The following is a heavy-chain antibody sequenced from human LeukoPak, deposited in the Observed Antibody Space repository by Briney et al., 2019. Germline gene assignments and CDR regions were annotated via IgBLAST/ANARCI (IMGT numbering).Heavy chain of an antibody. D-gene: IGHD3-3*01. CDR3: ARGIYDFWSGYYKGNWFDP. CDR1: GGSISSSSYY. Sequence: SETLPLTCTVSGGSISSSSYYWGWIRQPPGKGLEWIGSIYYSGSTYYNPSLKSRVTISVDTSKNQFSLKLSSVTAADTAVYYCARGIYDFWSGYYKGNWFDPWGQGTLVTVSS. V-gene: IGHV4-39*01. CDR2: IYYSGST. J-gene: IGHJ5*02.